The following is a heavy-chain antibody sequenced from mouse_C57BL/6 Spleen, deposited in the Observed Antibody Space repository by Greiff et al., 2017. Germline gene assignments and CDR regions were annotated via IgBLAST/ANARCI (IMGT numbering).Heavy chain of an antibody. Sequence: QVQLQQSGAELARPGASVKMSCKASGYTFTSYTMHWVKQRPGQGLEWIGYINPSSGYTKYNQKFKDKATLTADKSSSTAYMQLSSLTSEDSAVYYGARIPYYDYDGYYFDYGGQGTTLTVSS. CDR1: GYTFTSYT. D-gene: IGHD2-4*01. J-gene: IGHJ2*01. V-gene: IGHV1-4*01. CDR2: INPSSGYT. CDR3: ARIPYYDYDGYYFDY.